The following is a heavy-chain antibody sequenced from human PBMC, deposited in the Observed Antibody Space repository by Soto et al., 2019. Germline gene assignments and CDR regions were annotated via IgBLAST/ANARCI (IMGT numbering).Heavy chain of an antibody. J-gene: IGHJ4*02. CDR1: GYTFTSYD. V-gene: IGHV1-8*01. CDR2: MNPNSGNT. CDR3: ARGTTIFGVINQYYFDY. Sequence: ALVKISCKASGYTFTSYDINWVRHTTGQGLEWMGWMNPNSGNTGYAQKFQGRVTMTRDTSISTAYMELSSLRSEDTAVYYCARGTTIFGVINQYYFDYWGQGTLVTV. D-gene: IGHD3-3*01.